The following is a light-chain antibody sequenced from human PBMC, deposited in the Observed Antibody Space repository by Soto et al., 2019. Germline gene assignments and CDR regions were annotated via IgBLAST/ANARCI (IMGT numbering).Light chain of an antibody. Sequence: DIQMTQSPSSLSAFVGDRVTITCRASQGIGNYLAWYQQKPGKVPKLLIYAASSLQSGVTSRFSGSGSETEFTLTISSLQPEDVATYYCHKYNSAPWTFGQGTKVEIK. J-gene: IGKJ1*01. CDR2: AAS. CDR1: QGIGNY. CDR3: HKYNSAPWT. V-gene: IGKV1-27*01.